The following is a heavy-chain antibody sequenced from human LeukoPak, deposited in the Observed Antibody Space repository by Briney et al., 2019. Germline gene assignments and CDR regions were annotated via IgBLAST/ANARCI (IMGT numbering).Heavy chain of an antibody. V-gene: IGHV5-51*01. CDR2: IYPGNSDT. CDR1: GYSFTNYW. Sequence: GESLEISCKGSGYSFTNYWIGWGRQMPGKGLEGMGIIYPGNSDTRYSPSFQGQVTISADESISTAYLQWRSLKASDTAMYYCARWGTVTRFVVDYWGQGTLVTVSS. CDR3: ARWGTVTRFVVDY. D-gene: IGHD4-17*01. J-gene: IGHJ4*02.